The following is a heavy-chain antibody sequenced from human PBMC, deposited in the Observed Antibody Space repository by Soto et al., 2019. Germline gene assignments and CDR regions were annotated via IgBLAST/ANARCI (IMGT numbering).Heavy chain of an antibody. CDR2: ISGSGGST. J-gene: IGHJ4*02. V-gene: IGHV3-23*01. Sequence: PGGSLRLSCAASGFTFSSYDMSWVRQAPGKGLEWVSAISGSGGSTYYADSVKGRFTISRDNSKNTLYLQMSSLKTEDTAVYFCTTEGFTTFGTTIGFFDYWGQGTLVTVSS. CDR1: GFTFSSYD. D-gene: IGHD3-3*01. CDR3: TTEGFTTFGTTIGFFDY.